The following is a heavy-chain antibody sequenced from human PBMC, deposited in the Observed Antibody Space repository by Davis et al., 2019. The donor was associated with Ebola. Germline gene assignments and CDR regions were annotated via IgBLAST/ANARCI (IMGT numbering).Heavy chain of an antibody. CDR3: ARGSGWFDP. CDR2: ISYDGSNK. CDR1: GFTFSSYG. J-gene: IGHJ5*02. D-gene: IGHD3-10*01. Sequence: GESLKISCAASGFTFSSYGMHWVRQAPGKGLEWVAVISYDGSNKYYADSVKGRFTISRDNSKSTLYLQMNSLRAEDTAVYYCARGSGWFDPWGQGTLVTVSS. V-gene: IGHV3-30*12.